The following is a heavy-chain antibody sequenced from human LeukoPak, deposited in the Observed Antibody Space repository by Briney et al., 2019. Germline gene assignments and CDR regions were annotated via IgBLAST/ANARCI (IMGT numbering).Heavy chain of an antibody. D-gene: IGHD5-12*01. CDR3: ARDAGYSGYDEVGFDY. V-gene: IGHV3-7*01. Sequence: GGSLRLSCAASGFTFSNYWMSWVRQAPGKGLEWVANIKQDGSEKYYVDSVKGRFTISRDNAKNSLYLQMNSLRAEDTAVYYCARDAGYSGYDEVGFDYWGQGTLVTVSS. J-gene: IGHJ4*02. CDR2: IKQDGSEK. CDR1: GFTFSNYW.